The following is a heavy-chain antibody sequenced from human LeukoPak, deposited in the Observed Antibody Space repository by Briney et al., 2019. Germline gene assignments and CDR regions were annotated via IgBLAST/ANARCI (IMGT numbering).Heavy chain of an antibody. CDR1: GYSFTNYW. V-gene: IGHV5-51*01. CDR2: IFPGDSDT. CDR3: ARDVDY. Sequence: GESLKISCKGSGYSFTNYWIGWVRQMPGKGLEWMGIIFPGDSDTRYSPSFQGQVTISADKSISAAYLQWSSLRASDTAIYYCARDVDYWGQGTLVTVSS. J-gene: IGHJ4*02.